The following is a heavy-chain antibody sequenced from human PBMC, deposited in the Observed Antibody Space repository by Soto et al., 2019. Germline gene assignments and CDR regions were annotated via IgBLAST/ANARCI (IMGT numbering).Heavy chain of an antibody. Sequence: EVPLVESGGGLVQPGGSLRLSCAASGFTVSSNYMSWVRQAPGKGLEWVSVIYSGGDTYYADSVKGRFSISRDNSRNTLYLQMNSLRAEDTAVYYCARDGYRGYYDNSGQYSSYDAFDIWGQGTMVTVSS. CDR2: IYSGGDT. CDR3: ARDGYRGYYDNSGQYSSYDAFDI. J-gene: IGHJ3*02. V-gene: IGHV3-66*01. D-gene: IGHD3-22*01. CDR1: GFTVSSNY.